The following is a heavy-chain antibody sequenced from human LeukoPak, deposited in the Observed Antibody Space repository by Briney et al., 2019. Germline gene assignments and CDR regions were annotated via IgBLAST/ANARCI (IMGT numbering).Heavy chain of an antibody. D-gene: IGHD4-11*01. Sequence: ASVTVSFKASGYTFTSYYIHWMRQAPGQGLEWMGIINPGSGTTTYAQKFQGRVTMTRDTSTSTVYMELSSLRSEDTAVYYCARGISGGSTVTYFFDYWGQGTLVTVSS. CDR2: INPGSGTT. CDR3: ARGISGGSTVTYFFDY. CDR1: GYTFTSYY. J-gene: IGHJ4*02. V-gene: IGHV1-46*01.